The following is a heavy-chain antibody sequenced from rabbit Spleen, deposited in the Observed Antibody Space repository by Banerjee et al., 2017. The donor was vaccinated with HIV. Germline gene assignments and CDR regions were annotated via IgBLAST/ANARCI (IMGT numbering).Heavy chain of an antibody. Sequence: QEQLEESGGGLVQPEGSLTLTCTASGFSFSSGYDIVWVRQAPGKGLEWIGYIYGAKGSTDYASWVNGRFTISSDNAQSTVDLKMTSLTAADTATYFCARGGSDVIFAFNLWGPGTLVTVS. CDR2: IYGAKGST. J-gene: IGHJ4*01. CDR1: GFSFSSGYD. D-gene: IGHD4-2*01. V-gene: IGHV1S47*01. CDR3: ARGGSDVIFAFNL.